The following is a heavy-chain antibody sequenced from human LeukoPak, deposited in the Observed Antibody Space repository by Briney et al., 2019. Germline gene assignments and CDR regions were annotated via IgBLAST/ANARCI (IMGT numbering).Heavy chain of an antibody. V-gene: IGHV3-15*01. CDR2: IKSKADGGTT. J-gene: IGHJ4*02. CDR1: GFTFSNAW. Sequence: GGSLRLSCAASGFTFSNAWMSWVPQAPGKGLEWVGRIKSKADGGTTDYAAPVKGRFTISKDDSKNTLYLQMNSLKTEDTAVYYCTTVPYYYDNSGYYHGVFDYWGQGTLVTVSS. CDR3: TTVPYYYDNSGYYHGVFDY. D-gene: IGHD3-22*01.